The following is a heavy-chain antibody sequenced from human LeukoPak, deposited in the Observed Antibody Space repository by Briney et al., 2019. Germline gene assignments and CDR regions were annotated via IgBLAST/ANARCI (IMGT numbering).Heavy chain of an antibody. Sequence: ASVKVSCKASGYTFTSYDINWVRQATGQGIEWMGWMNPNSGNTGYAQKFQGRVTITRNTSISTAYMELSSLRSEDTAVYYCARVAGGYYYDSSGYYSAEYFQHWGQGTLVTVSS. CDR3: ARVAGGYYYDSSGYYSAEYFQH. D-gene: IGHD3-22*01. CDR1: GYTFTSYD. J-gene: IGHJ1*01. CDR2: MNPNSGNT. V-gene: IGHV1-8*03.